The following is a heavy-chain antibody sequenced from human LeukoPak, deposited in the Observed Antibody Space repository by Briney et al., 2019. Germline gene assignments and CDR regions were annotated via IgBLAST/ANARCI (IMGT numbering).Heavy chain of an antibody. CDR3: AKELPPYQLLYWFDP. D-gene: IGHD2-2*02. CDR2: INSDGSST. CDR1: GFTFSSYW. J-gene: IGHJ5*02. V-gene: IGHV3-74*01. Sequence: GGSLRLSCAASGFTFSSYWMHWVRQAPGKGLVWVSRINSDGSSTSYADSVKGRFTISRDNAKNTLYPQMNSLRAEDTALYYCAKELPPYQLLYWFDPWGQGTLVTVSS.